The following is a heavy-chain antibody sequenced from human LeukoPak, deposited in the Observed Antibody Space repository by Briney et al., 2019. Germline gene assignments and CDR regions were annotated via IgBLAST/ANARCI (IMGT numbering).Heavy chain of an antibody. CDR1: GGSFSTYY. D-gene: IGHD3-10*01. CDR3: AGYYYGTENYHNHPNFDY. J-gene: IGHJ4*02. CDR2: INHSGST. Sequence: SETLSLTCAVYGGSFSTYYWSWIRQPPGKGLEWIGEINHSGSTTYNPSLESRVTISIDTSKNQFSLKLSSVTAADTAVYYCAGYYYGTENYHNHPNFDYWGQGILVTGSS. V-gene: IGHV4-34*01.